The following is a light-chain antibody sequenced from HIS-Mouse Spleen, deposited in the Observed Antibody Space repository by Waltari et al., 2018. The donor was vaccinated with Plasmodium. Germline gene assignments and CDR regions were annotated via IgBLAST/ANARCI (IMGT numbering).Light chain of an antibody. CDR2: KDS. J-gene: IGLJ3*02. V-gene: IGLV3-27*01. CDR3: YSAADNNLV. Sequence: YELTQPSSVSVSPAQPARITCSGDVLAKKYARWFQQNPGQAPVLVIYKDSERPSGIPERFSGSSSGTTVTLTISGAQVEDEADYYCYSAADNNLVFGGGTKLTVL. CDR1: VLAKKY.